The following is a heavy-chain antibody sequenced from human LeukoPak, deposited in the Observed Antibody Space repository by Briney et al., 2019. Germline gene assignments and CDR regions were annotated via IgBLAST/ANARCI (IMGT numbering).Heavy chain of an antibody. Sequence: QPGGSLRLSCAASGFTFSSYWMYWVRQAPGKGLVWVSRINSDGSSTTYADSVKGRFTISRDNAKNTLYLQMNSLRAEDTAVYYCGRATPGRYFDYWGQGTLVTVSS. CDR1: GFTFSSYW. J-gene: IGHJ4*02. D-gene: IGHD3-16*02. V-gene: IGHV3-74*01. CDR2: INSDGSST. CDR3: GRATPGRYFDY.